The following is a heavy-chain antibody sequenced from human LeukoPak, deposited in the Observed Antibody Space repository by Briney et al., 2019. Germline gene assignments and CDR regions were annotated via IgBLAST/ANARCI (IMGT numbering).Heavy chain of an antibody. Sequence: GGSLRLSCAVSGFTFSDYEMNWVRQAPGKGLEWVSYISTSGTTIYYADSVKGRFTISRDNAKNSLYLQMNSLRAEDTAVYYCAREGRGFADGFDYWGQGTLVTVFS. CDR2: ISTSGTTI. CDR1: GFTFSDYE. J-gene: IGHJ4*02. D-gene: IGHD5-12*01. CDR3: AREGRGFADGFDY. V-gene: IGHV3-48*03.